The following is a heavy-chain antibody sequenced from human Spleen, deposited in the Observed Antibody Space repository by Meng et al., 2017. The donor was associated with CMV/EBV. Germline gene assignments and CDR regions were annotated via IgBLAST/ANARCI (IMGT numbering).Heavy chain of an antibody. CDR2: IRSKANSYAT. J-gene: IGHJ4*02. CDR1: FSGFA. V-gene: IGHV3-73*01. D-gene: IGHD3-3*01. Sequence: FSGFAMHWARQASEKGLEWIGRIRSKANSYATAYGASVKGRFTISRDDSENTAYLQMKSLKTEDTAVYYCTRAYDFWSGDYTGGVDYWGQGILVTVSS. CDR3: TRAYDFWSGDYTGGVDY.